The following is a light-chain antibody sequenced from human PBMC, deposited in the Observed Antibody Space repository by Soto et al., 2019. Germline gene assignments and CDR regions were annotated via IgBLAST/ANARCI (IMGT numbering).Light chain of an antibody. V-gene: IGKV3-20*01. CDR3: HQFGGSPPYT. CDR1: QSVSSL. Sequence: IVLTQSPATLSVSPGERATLSCRASQSVSSLLAWYQQKPRQAPRLLIYGASSRATGIPDRFSGSGSGTDFTLTISRLEPEDFAVFYCHQFGGSPPYTFGQGTKLEIK. CDR2: GAS. J-gene: IGKJ2*01.